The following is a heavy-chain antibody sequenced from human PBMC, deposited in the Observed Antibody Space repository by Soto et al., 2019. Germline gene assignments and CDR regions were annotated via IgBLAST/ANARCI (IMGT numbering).Heavy chain of an antibody. CDR2: IYWDDDK. J-gene: IGHJ5*02. Sequence: QITLKESGPTLVKPTQTLTLTCTFSGFSLSTSGVGVGWIRQPPGKALEWLALIYWDDDKRYSPSLKSRLTLTXXTSKNQVVLTMTNMDPVDTATYYCAHTHRDGYPKTWGQGTLVTVSS. CDR3: AHTHRDGYPKT. D-gene: IGHD5-12*01. V-gene: IGHV2-5*02. CDR1: GFSLSTSGVG.